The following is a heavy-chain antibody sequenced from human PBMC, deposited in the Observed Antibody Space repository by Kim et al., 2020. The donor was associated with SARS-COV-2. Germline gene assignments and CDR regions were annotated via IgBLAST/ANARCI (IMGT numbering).Heavy chain of an antibody. J-gene: IGHJ4*02. CDR2: ISGRGLST. CDR3: AKVPSHSGSYDLPDY. D-gene: IGHD1-26*01. Sequence: FTCNSYAMSWVRQAPGKGLGWVSAISGRGLSTYYANSVKGRFTISRDNSKNTLYLQMNSLRGEDTATYFCAKVPSHSGSYDLPDYWGLGTLAT. CDR1: FTCNSYA. V-gene: IGHV3-23*01.